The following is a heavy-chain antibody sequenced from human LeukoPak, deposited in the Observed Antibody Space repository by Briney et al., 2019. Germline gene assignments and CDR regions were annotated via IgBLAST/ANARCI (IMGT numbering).Heavy chain of an antibody. CDR1: GFTFSSYE. D-gene: IGHD2-15*01. CDR3: ARGGVGAVTVDY. Sequence: GGSLRLSCAASGFTFSSYELNWVRQAPGKGLEWVSTISGSGSAVWYIDSVKGRFTISRDNSKNTLNLQMNSLRVEDTAVYYCARGGVGAVTVDYWGQGTLVTVSS. V-gene: IGHV3-48*03. J-gene: IGHJ4*02. CDR2: ISGSGSAV.